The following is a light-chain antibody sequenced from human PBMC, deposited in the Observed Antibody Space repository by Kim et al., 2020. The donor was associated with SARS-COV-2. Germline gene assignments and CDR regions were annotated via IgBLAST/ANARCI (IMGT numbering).Light chain of an antibody. CDR2: SAS. CDR3: QQLHSYPIT. Sequence: IQLTQSPSSLPASIGDRVTITCRASQGIGSDLAWYQQKPGKAPKLLMYSASTLQSGVPSRFSGSGSGTDFTLTISSLQPEDFATYYCQQLHSYPITFGQGTQLEIK. J-gene: IGKJ5*01. V-gene: IGKV1-9*01. CDR1: QGIGSD.